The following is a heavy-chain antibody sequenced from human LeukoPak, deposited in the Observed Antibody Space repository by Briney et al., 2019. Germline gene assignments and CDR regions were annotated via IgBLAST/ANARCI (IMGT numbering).Heavy chain of an antibody. D-gene: IGHD4-23*01. J-gene: IGHJ4*02. V-gene: IGHV3-48*03. CDR2: ISSSGSTI. Sequence: GGSLRLSCAASGFTFSSYEMNWVRQAPGKRLEWVSYISSSGSTIYYADSVKGRFTISRDNAKNSLYLQMNSLRAEDTAVYYCARDGPSSYGLDYGGNTFDYWGQGTLVTVSS. CDR1: GFTFSSYE. CDR3: ARDGPSSYGLDYGGNTFDY.